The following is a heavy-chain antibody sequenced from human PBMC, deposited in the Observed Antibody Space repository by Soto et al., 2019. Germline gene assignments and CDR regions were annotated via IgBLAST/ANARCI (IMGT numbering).Heavy chain of an antibody. V-gene: IGHV3-21*01. Sequence: PGGSLRLSCAASGFTFSGYTMNWVRQAPGKGLEWVSSITSGSSYIYYADSVKGRFTISRDNAKNSLYLQINSLRAEDTAMYYCARVRVVTATDFWGQGTLVTVSS. J-gene: IGHJ4*02. CDR2: ITSGSSYI. CDR3: ARVRVVTATDF. D-gene: IGHD2-21*02. CDR1: GFTFSGYT.